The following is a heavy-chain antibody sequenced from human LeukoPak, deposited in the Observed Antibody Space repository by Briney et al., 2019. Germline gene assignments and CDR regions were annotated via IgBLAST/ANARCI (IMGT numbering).Heavy chain of an antibody. CDR2: IYHSGST. J-gene: IGHJ5*02. CDR3: ARGAYSYRYFDWFDP. V-gene: IGHV4-4*02. D-gene: IGHD5-18*01. Sequence: SGTLSLTCAVSGGSISSSNWWSWVRQPPGKGLEWIGEIYHSGSTNYNPSLKSPVTISVDKSKNQFSLKLSSVTAADTAVYYCARGAYSYRYFDWFDPWGQGTLVTVSS. CDR1: GGSISSSNW.